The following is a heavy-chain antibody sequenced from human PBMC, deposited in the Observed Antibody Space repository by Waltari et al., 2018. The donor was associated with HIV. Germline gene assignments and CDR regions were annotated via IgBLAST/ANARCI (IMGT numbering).Heavy chain of an antibody. V-gene: IGHV3-74*01. CDR2: SGPDGANG. Sequence: EVQLAESGGGLVQPGGSLRLSCLASGFSFTNYWMHWVRQAPGEGLIGVAQSGPDGANGRYADSVKGRFIISRDNAKNTLYLQMNSLRAEDTAVYYCTRDDPGPTPIDFWGQGTLVTVSP. J-gene: IGHJ4*02. CDR1: GFSFTNYW. CDR3: TRDDPGPTPIDF. D-gene: IGHD2-15*01.